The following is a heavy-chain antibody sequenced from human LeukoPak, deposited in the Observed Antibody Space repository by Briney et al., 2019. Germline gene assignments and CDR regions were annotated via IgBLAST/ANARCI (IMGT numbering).Heavy chain of an antibody. Sequence: SETLSLTCAVYGGSFSGYYWHWIRQPPGKGLEWIGEINHTGSTNYNPSLKRRVTISVDTSKNQFSLKLSSVTAADTAVYYCARGRRGDGMDVWGQGTTVTVSS. D-gene: IGHD2-15*01. CDR3: ARGRRGDGMDV. CDR1: GGSFSGYY. J-gene: IGHJ6*02. CDR2: INHTGST. V-gene: IGHV4-34*01.